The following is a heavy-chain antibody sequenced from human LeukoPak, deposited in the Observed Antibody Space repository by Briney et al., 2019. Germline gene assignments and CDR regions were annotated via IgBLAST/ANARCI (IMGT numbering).Heavy chain of an antibody. CDR3: ARLRSPTDY. V-gene: IGHV3-48*03. CDR1: GFTFSDFE. Sequence: PGGSLRLSRAVSGFTFSDFEMNWVRQAPGKGPEWISYIGGSGSTTYYADSVKGRFTISRDNAKNSLFLQMDSLRAEDTAVYYCARLRSPTDYWGQGTLVTVSS. CDR2: IGGSGSTT. D-gene: IGHD4-17*01. J-gene: IGHJ4*02.